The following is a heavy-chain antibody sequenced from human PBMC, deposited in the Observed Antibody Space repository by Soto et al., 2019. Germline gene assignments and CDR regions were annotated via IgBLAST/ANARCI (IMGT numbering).Heavy chain of an antibody. Sequence: PSETLSLTCAVSGGSIGSGDSSWSWIRQPPGKGLEWIGYIYQNGNTYYSPSLMSRVTISVDKSKSQFSLSLSSVTAADTAVYYCAREDMSGTYYFDYWGPGTQVTVSS. D-gene: IGHD1-26*01. CDR1: GGSIGSGDSS. J-gene: IGHJ4*02. CDR2: IYQNGNT. CDR3: AREDMSGTYYFDY. V-gene: IGHV4-30-2*01.